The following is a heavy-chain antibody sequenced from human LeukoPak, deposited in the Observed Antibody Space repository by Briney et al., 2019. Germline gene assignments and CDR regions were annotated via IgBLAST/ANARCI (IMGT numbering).Heavy chain of an antibody. D-gene: IGHD6-13*01. CDR3: ARMAEAGHDAFDI. V-gene: IGHV1-3*01. CDR1: GYTFTSYA. J-gene: IGHJ3*02. CDR2: INAGNGNT. Sequence: GASVKVSCKASGYTFTSYAMHWVRQAPGQRLEWMGWINAGNGNTKYSQKFQGRVTITRDTSASTAYMELSSLRSEDTAVYYCARMAEAGHDAFDIWGQGTMVTVSS.